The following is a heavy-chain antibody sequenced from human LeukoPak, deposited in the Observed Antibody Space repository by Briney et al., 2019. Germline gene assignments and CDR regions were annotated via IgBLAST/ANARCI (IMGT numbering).Heavy chain of an antibody. CDR1: GYTFTSYG. J-gene: IGHJ4*02. D-gene: IGHD6-19*01. CDR3: ARDPTNTSGWYVYFDY. Sequence: GASVTVSCKESGYTFTSYGISWVRQAPGQGVEWMGWISAYNGNTNYAQKLQGRVTMTTDTSTRTAYMELRSLRSDDTAVYYCARDPTNTSGWYVYFDYWGQGTLVTVSS. CDR2: ISAYNGNT. V-gene: IGHV1-18*01.